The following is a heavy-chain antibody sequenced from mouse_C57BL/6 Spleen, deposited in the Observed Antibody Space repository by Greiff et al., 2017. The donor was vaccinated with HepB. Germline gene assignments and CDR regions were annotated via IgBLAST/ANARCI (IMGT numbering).Heavy chain of an antibody. CDR3: TSPNYYGSRGFAY. CDR1: GYTFTDYE. CDR2: IDPETGGT. D-gene: IGHD1-1*01. J-gene: IGHJ3*01. V-gene: IGHV1-15*01. Sequence: QVQLQQSGAELVRPGASVTLSCKASGYTFTDYEMHWVKQTPVHGLEWIGAIDPETGGTAYNQKFKGKAILTADKSSSTAYMELRSLTSEDSAVYYCTSPNYYGSRGFAYWGQGTLVTVSA.